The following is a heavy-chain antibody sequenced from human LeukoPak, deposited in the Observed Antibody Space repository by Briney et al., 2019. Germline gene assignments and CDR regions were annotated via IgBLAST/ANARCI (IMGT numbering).Heavy chain of an antibody. CDR3: ARTYYYGSGSYNIDP. V-gene: IGHV7-4-1*02. J-gene: IGHJ5*02. D-gene: IGHD3-10*01. Sequence: ASVKVSRKASGYTFTSYAMHWVRQAPGQGLEWMGWINTDTGNPTYAQGFTGRFVFSLDTSVSTAYLQISSLKADDTAVYYCARTYYYGSGSYNIDPWGQGTLVTVSS. CDR2: INTDTGNP. CDR1: GYTFTSYA.